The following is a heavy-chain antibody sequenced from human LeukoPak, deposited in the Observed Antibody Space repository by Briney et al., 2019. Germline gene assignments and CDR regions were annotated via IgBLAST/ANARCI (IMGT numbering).Heavy chain of an antibody. J-gene: IGHJ5*02. Sequence: ETLSLTCAVYNGSFSGYYWSWIRQAPGKGLEWVSAISGSATTYYADSVRGRFIISRDNSKNTLYLQMSSLRAEDTAVYYCAKSKEDCCGSFDPWGQGTLVTVSS. CDR1: NGSFSGYY. V-gene: IGHV3-23*01. CDR3: AKSKEDCCGSFDP. CDR2: ISGSATT. D-gene: IGHD2-15*01.